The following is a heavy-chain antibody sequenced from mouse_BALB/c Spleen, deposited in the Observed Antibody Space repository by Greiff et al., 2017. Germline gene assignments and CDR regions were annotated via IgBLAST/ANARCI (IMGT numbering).Heavy chain of an antibody. CDR1: GYSITSDYA. CDR3: ASGGYYVAY. Sequence: EVKLMESGPGLVKPSQSLSLTCTVTGYSITSDYAWNWIRQFPGNKLEWMGYISYSGSTSYNPSLKSRISITRDTSKNQFFLQLNSVTTEDTATYYCASGGYYVAYWGQGTLVTVSA. J-gene: IGHJ3*01. CDR2: ISYSGST. D-gene: IGHD2-3*01. V-gene: IGHV3-2*02.